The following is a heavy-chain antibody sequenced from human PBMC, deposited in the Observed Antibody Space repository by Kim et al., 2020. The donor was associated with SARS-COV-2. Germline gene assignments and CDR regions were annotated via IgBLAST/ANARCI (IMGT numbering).Heavy chain of an antibody. V-gene: IGHV3-64D*06. J-gene: IGHJ4*02. CDR3: VKDMVRGPRSYYFDY. D-gene: IGHD3-10*01. Sequence: SGKGRFTISRDNSKNTLYLQMSSLRAEDTAVYYCVKDMVRGPRSYYFDYWGQGTLVTVSS.